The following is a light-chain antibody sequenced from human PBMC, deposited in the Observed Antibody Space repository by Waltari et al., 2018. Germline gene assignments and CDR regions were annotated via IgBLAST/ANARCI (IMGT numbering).Light chain of an antibody. CDR3: QQRRSWPLT. CDR2: DTS. CDR1: QSVHNY. V-gene: IGKV3-11*01. Sequence: VLTQSPATLSLSPGETATLACRASQSVHNYLAWYQQKHGQAPRLLIFDTSNRATGIPARFSGSGFGTDFSLTISSLEPEDSAVYYCQQRRSWPLTFGGGTKVEIK. J-gene: IGKJ4*01.